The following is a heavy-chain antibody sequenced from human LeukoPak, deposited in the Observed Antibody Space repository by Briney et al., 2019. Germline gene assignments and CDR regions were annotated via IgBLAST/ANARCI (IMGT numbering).Heavy chain of an antibody. V-gene: IGHV4-30-4*01. CDR3: ARVSWEYCGGDCYSYYFDY. J-gene: IGHJ4*02. CDR2: IYYSGST. Sequence: SQTLSLTCTVSGGSISSGDYYWRWIRQPPGKGLEWIGYIYYSGSTYYNPSLKSRVTISVDTSKNQFSLKLSSVTAADTAVYYCARVSWEYCGGDCYSYYFDYWGQGTLVTVSS. CDR1: GGSISSGDYY. D-gene: IGHD2-21*02.